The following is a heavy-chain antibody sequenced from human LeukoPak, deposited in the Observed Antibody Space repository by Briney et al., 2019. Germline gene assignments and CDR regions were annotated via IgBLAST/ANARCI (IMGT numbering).Heavy chain of an antibody. CDR3: ARSGIAAQYYFDY. J-gene: IGHJ4*02. CDR2: IIPIFGTA. Sequence: SVKVSCKASGSTFSSYAISWVRQAPGQGLEWMGGIIPIFGTANYAQKFQGRVTITTDESTSTAYMELSSLRSEDTAVYYCARSGIAAQYYFDYWGQGTLVTVSS. CDR1: GSTFSSYA. D-gene: IGHD6-13*01. V-gene: IGHV1-69*05.